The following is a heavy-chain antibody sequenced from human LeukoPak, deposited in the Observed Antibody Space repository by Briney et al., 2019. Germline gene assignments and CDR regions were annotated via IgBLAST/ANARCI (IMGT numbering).Heavy chain of an antibody. CDR3: ARSITMIVVAEGTDYYYMDV. CDR2: IIPIFGTA. D-gene: IGHD3-22*01. Sequence: GASVKVSCKASGYTFTNYGISWVRQAPGQGLEWMGGIIPIFGTANYAQKFQGRVTITTDESTSTAYMELSSLRSEDTAVYYCARSITMIVVAEGTDYYYMDVWGKGTTVTVSS. J-gene: IGHJ6*03. CDR1: GYTFTNYG. V-gene: IGHV1-69*05.